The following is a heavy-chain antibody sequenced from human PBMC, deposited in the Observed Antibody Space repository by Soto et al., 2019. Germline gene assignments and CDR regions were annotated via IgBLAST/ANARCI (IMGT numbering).Heavy chain of an antibody. V-gene: IGHV3-7*01. CDR3: ARVIRGTKVGEDAFDI. CDR1: GFTFSSYW. Sequence: GGSLRLSCAASGFTFSSYWMSWVRQAPGKGLEWVANIKQDGSEKYYVDSVKDRLTRSRENAKNSLYLQMNSLRAEDTAVYYCARVIRGTKVGEDAFDIWGQGTMVTVSS. D-gene: IGHD1-26*01. CDR2: IKQDGSEK. J-gene: IGHJ3*02.